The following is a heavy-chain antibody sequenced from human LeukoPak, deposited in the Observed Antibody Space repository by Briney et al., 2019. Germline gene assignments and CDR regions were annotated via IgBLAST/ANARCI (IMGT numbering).Heavy chain of an antibody. CDR3: ARDSTGDERYGSGSNYGN. CDR2: INTYNGNA. J-gene: IGHJ4*02. D-gene: IGHD3-10*01. CDR1: GYTFSSYG. V-gene: IGHV1-18*01. Sequence: ASVKVSCKASGYTFSSYGISWVRQAPGQGLEWMGWINTYNGNANYVQQFQGRVTMPTDTSTSTVYMELRGLRSDDTAVYYCARDSTGDERYGSGSNYGNWGQGTLVTVSS.